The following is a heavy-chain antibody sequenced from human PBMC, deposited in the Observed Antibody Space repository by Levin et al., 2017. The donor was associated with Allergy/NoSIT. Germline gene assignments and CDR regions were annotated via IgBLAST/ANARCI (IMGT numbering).Heavy chain of an antibody. CDR3: TTDRRYDYVWGSYRYRAVGWDY. J-gene: IGHJ4*02. D-gene: IGHD3-16*02. V-gene: IGHV3-15*01. CDR1: GFTFSNAW. Sequence: GESLKISCAASGFTFSNAWMSWVRQAPGKGLEWVGRIKSKTDGGTTDYAAPVKGRFTISRDDSKNTLYLQMNSLKTEDTAVYYCTTDRRYDYVWGSYRYRAVGWDYWGQGTLVTVSS. CDR2: IKSKTDGGTT.